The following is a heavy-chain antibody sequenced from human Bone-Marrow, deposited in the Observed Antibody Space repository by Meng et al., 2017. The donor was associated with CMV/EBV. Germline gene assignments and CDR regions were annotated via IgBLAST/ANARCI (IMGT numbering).Heavy chain of an antibody. CDR3: AKDMGHDYIWGSFRTVGYFDY. J-gene: IGHJ4*02. D-gene: IGHD3-16*02. Sequence: GGSLRLSCVGSGFKFDDYAMHWVRQAPGKGLEWVSGINWNSGSIGYADSVKGRFTISRDNAKKSLYLEMNSLRGEDAALYYCAKDMGHDYIWGSFRTVGYFDYWGQGTLVTVSS. V-gene: IGHV3-9*01. CDR1: GFKFDDYA. CDR2: INWNSGSI.